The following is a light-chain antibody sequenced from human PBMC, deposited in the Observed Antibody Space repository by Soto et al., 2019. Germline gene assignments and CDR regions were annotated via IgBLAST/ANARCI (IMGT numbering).Light chain of an antibody. CDR3: QQSYSSPLN. Sequence: DIQMTQSPSSLSASVGDRVTIACRASQSISSYLNWYQQKPGKAPKLLIYAASSLQSGVPSRFSGSGSGTDFTLTISSLQPEDFATYYCQQSYSSPLNFGPGTNVDIK. J-gene: IGKJ3*01. V-gene: IGKV1-39*01. CDR2: AAS. CDR1: QSISSY.